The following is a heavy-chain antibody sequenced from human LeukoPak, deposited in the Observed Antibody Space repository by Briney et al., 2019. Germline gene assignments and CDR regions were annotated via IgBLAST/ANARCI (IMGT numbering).Heavy chain of an antibody. V-gene: IGHV3-23*01. D-gene: IGHD1-26*01. CDR3: AKGDSGSYAVDY. CDR1: GITFSAYA. CDR2: ISGSGGST. J-gene: IGHJ4*02. Sequence: GGSLRLSCAASGITFSAYAMNWVRQAPGKGPEWVAAISGSGGSTYYADSVKGRFTISRDNSKNTVYLQMNSLRAEDTAVYYCAKGDSGSYAVDYWGQGTLVTVSS.